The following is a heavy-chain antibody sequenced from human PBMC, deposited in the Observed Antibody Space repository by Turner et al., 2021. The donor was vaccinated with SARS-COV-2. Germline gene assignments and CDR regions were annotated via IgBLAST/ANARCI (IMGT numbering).Heavy chain of an antibody. CDR3: ARGRDYGDYKIGWIDP. D-gene: IGHD4-17*01. Sequence: QVQQVVSGGGVVEPGRSLRLSCAASGFTCSAFSLPWVRQAPGKGLGWVAVIGYDGSDEYYADSVKGRFTISRDNSKDTLYLQLNSVRAEDTAVYYWARGRDYGDYKIGWIDPWGQGTLVTVSS. CDR2: IGYDGSDE. CDR1: GFTCSAFS. V-gene: IGHV3-33*01. J-gene: IGHJ5*02.